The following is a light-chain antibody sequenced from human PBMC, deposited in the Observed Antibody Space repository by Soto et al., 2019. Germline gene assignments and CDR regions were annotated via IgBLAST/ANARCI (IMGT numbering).Light chain of an antibody. CDR1: QSIRSW. CDR2: KAS. CDR3: QHYNTYPWT. J-gene: IGKJ1*01. Sequence: DIQITQSPSTRSASVGDRVTITCRASQSIRSWVEWYGQTPGKGPKXLIYKASHLESGVPSQFSGSGAGTEFTRTISSLQPGDFATDYCQHYNTYPWTFGHGTKVDIK. V-gene: IGKV1-5*03.